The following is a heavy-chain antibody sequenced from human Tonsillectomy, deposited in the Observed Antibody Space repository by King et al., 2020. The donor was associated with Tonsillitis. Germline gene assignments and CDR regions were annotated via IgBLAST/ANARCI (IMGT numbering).Heavy chain of an antibody. Sequence: VQLVQSGAEVKKPGASVKVSCKASGYTFTGYYMHWVRQAPGQGLEWMGWINPNSGGTNYAQKFQGRVPMTRETSISTAYMELSRLRSDDTAVYYCARDEVVVAAIGYYYYYGMDVWGQGTTVTVSS. J-gene: IGHJ6*02. CDR3: ARDEVVVAAIGYYYYYGMDV. CDR1: GYTFTGYY. CDR2: INPNSGGT. V-gene: IGHV1-2*02. D-gene: IGHD2-15*01.